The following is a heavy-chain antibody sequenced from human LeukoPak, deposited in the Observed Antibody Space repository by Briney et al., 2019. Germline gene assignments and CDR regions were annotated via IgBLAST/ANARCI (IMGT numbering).Heavy chain of an antibody. CDR3: AKDASPIAASTTGAFDF. CDR2: ISYDGRNT. V-gene: IGHV3-30*04. J-gene: IGHJ3*01. D-gene: IGHD6-6*01. CDR1: GFTFSSYA. Sequence: GGSLRLSCAASGFTFSSYAMHWVRQAPGKGLEWVAVISYDGRNTYYAGSVQGRFTISRDNAKNTLHVQMNSLRPEDTAVLYCAKDASPIAASTTGAFDFWGQGAMVTVSS.